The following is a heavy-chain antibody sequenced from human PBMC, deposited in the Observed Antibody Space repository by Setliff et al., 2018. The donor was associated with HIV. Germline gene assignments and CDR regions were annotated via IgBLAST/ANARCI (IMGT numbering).Heavy chain of an antibody. D-gene: IGHD1-1*01. V-gene: IGHV3-48*01. CDR1: GFTFSAHG. Sequence: GGSLRLSCAASGFTFSAHGMHWVRQAPGKGLEWVSYISSSGSTIYYADSVKGRFTISRDNSKNTLYLQMNTLRAEDTAVYYCAKTYNWNDVHYYYMDVWGKGTTVTVSS. CDR3: AKTYNWNDVHYYYMDV. CDR2: ISSSGSTI. J-gene: IGHJ6*03.